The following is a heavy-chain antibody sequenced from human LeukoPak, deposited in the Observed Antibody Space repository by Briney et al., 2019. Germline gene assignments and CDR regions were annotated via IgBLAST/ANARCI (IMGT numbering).Heavy chain of an antibody. V-gene: IGHV3-23*01. CDR2: ISGSGGST. J-gene: IGHJ5*02. D-gene: IGHD2-21*02. CDR3: AKDRAYCGGDCYSSFDP. CDR1: GFTFSSYA. Sequence: GGSLRLSCAASGFTFSSYAMSWVRQAPGKGLEWVSTISGSGGSTYYADSVKGRFTISRDNSKNTLYLQMNSLRAEDTAVYYCAKDRAYCGGDCYSSFDPWGQGTLVTVSS.